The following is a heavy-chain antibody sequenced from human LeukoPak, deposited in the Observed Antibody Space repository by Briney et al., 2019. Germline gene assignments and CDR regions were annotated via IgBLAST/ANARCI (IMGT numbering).Heavy chain of an antibody. J-gene: IGHJ3*02. V-gene: IGHV5-51*01. CDR1: GYNFTKFW. CDR2: IYPDDSDT. Sequence: GESLMISCKGSGYNFTKFWIGWVRQMPGEGLEWMGIIYPDDSDTRYSPSSQDQVTISVDKSSSTAYLQWSSLKASDTAMYYCARPTEYYYDSSGWEAFDIWGQGTMVTVSS. D-gene: IGHD3-22*01. CDR3: ARPTEYYYDSSGWEAFDI.